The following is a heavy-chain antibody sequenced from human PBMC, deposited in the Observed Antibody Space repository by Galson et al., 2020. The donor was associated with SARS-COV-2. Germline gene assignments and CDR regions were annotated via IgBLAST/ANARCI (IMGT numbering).Heavy chain of an antibody. D-gene: IGHD3-9*01. CDR1: GYSFTSYG. CDR3: ARRCTYPSFDDY. V-gene: IGHV1-18*01. J-gene: IGHJ4*02. CDR2: ISSYNGNT. Sequence: ASVKVSCKASGYSFTSYGISWVRQAPGQGLEWMGWISSYNGNTNYAQKFQGRVTMTTDTSTSTAYMELRSLRSDDTAVYYGARRCTYPSFDDYWGQGTLVTVSS.